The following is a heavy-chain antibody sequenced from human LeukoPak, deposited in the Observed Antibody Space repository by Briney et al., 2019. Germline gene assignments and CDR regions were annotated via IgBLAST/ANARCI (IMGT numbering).Heavy chain of an antibody. CDR3: ARVGGALDWSDIYYYYYMDV. Sequence: GASVKVSCKASGYTFTTSLIHWVRQAPGQGLEWMGWISAYNGNTNYAQKLQGRVTMTTDTSTSTAYMELRSLRSDDTAVYYCARVGGALDWSDIYYYYYMDVWGKGTTVTVSS. D-gene: IGHD3-3*01. V-gene: IGHV1-18*01. CDR2: ISAYNGNT. J-gene: IGHJ6*03. CDR1: GYTFTTSL.